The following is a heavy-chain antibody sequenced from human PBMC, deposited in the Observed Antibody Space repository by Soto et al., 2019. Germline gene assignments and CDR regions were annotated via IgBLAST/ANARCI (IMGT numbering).Heavy chain of an antibody. Sequence: PGESLKISSNGSRYSFTSYWISWVRQMPGTGLEWMGRIDPSDSYTNYSPSFQGHVTISADKSISTAYLQWSSLKASDTAMYYCARHVPHGIVGAIDAFDIWGQGTMVTVSS. J-gene: IGHJ3*02. CDR1: RYSFTSYW. CDR2: IDPSDSYT. D-gene: IGHD1-26*01. CDR3: ARHVPHGIVGAIDAFDI. V-gene: IGHV5-10-1*01.